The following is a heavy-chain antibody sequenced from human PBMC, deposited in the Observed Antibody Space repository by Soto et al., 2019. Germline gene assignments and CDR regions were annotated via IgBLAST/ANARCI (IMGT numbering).Heavy chain of an antibody. J-gene: IGHJ4*02. CDR1: GCTFSSYA. CDR3: ATRYYYDSSGSFYY. V-gene: IGHV3-23*01. Sequence: XGSLRLSCAASGCTFSSYAMSWVRQAPGKGLEWVSAIIGSGGSTYYADSVKGRFTISRDNSKNTLYLQMNSLRAEDTAVYYCATRYYYDSSGSFYYWRQGTLVTVSS. D-gene: IGHD3-22*01. CDR2: IIGSGGST.